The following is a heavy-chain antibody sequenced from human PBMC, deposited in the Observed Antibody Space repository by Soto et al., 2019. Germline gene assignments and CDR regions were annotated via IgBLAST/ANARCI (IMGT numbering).Heavy chain of an antibody. Sequence: QVHLVESGGGVVQPGRSLRLSCAASGFTFSNNGMHWVRQAPGKGLEWMGVISYEGSEKYYAGSVEGRFTISRDNSKKTLYLKMDTLRAEDTAIYSCVKDKGAEAGFDYWGQGILVTVSS. CDR2: ISYEGSEK. CDR3: VKDKGAEAGFDY. J-gene: IGHJ4*02. D-gene: IGHD6-13*01. CDR1: GFTFSNNG. V-gene: IGHV3-30*18.